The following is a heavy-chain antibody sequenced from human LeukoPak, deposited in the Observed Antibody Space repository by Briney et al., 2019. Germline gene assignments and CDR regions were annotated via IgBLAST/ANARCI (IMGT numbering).Heavy chain of an antibody. J-gene: IGHJ4*02. D-gene: IGHD3-22*01. CDR3: ARDKGDYDTSGSLFVF. CDR2: IKQDGSEK. CDR1: GFTFSRYW. V-gene: IGHV3-7*03. Sequence: GGSLRLSCAASGFTFSRYWMIWVRQVPRKGLEWVANIKQDGSEKYYVDSVKGRFTISRDNAKNSLYLQMNSLRAEDTAVYYCARDKGDYDTSGSLFVFGGQGTLVTVSS.